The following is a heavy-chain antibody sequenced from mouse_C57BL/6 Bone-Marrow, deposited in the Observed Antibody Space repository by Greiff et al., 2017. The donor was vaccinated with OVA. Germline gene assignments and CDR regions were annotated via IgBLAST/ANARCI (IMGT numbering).Heavy chain of an antibody. V-gene: IGHV1-19*01. CDR3: ARCPTGPKCDY. D-gene: IGHD4-1*02. J-gene: IGHJ2*01. Sequence: EVKLMESGPVLVKPGASVKMSCKASGYTFTDYYMNWVKQSHGKSLEWIGLINPYNGGTSYNQKVKGKATLTVDKSSSTAYMELNSLTSEDAAVYCCARCPTGPKCDYWGQGTTLTVSS. CDR2: INPYNGGT. CDR1: GYTFTDYY.